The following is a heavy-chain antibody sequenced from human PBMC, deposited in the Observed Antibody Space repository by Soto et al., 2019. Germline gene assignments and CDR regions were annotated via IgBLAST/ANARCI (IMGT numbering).Heavy chain of an antibody. CDR2: TNPYSGDT. Sequence: QVQLVQSGAEVKKPGASVKVSCKASGYTFTNYDINWVRQATGQGLEWMGWTNPYSGDTGYAQKFQGRVTMTRDTSITTAYLELSRLRSDATAVYYCARGNTHDFWTGSSRGMDVWGKGPTVTFPS. J-gene: IGHJ6*04. CDR3: ARGNTHDFWTGSSRGMDV. CDR1: GYTFTNYD. V-gene: IGHV1-8*01. D-gene: IGHD3-3*01.